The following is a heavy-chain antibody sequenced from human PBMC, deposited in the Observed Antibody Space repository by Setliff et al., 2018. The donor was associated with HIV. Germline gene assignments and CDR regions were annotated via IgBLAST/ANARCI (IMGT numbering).Heavy chain of an antibody. V-gene: IGHV4-4*09. CDR2: IYTSGST. D-gene: IGHD6-6*01. CDR1: GGSISSYY. Sequence: KPSETLSLTCTVSGGSISSYYWSWIRQPPGKGLEWIGYIYTSGSTNYNPSLKSRVTISVDTSKNQFSLKLSSVTAADTAVYYCATRPRIAARPFDYWGQGTLVTVSS. CDR3: ATRPRIAARPFDY. J-gene: IGHJ4*02.